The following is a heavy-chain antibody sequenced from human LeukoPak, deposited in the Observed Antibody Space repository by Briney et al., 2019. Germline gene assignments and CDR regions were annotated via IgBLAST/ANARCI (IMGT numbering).Heavy chain of an antibody. D-gene: IGHD6-19*01. CDR2: IGISGDT. CDR3: ARGGIQVSGIDEIDY. J-gene: IGHJ4*02. V-gene: IGHV3-13*01. Sequence: PGGSLRLSCAASGFALRDYDMHWVCQVTGKGLEWVSAIGISGDTYYPNSVKGRFTVSRENAKNSLYLQMNSLTAGDTAVYYCARGGIQVSGIDEIDYWGQGTLVTVSS. CDR1: GFALRDYD.